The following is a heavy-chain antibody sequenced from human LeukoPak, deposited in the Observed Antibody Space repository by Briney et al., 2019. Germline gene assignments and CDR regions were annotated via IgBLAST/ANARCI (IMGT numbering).Heavy chain of an antibody. V-gene: IGHV4-30-4*01. Sequence: NPSETLSLTCTVSGGSISSGDYYWSWIRQPPGKGLEWIGYMYYSGNTYYNPSLKSRVTISVDTSKNQFSLRLSSVTAADTAVYYCARLNRYCGSTSCYDYWGQGTLVTVSS. J-gene: IGHJ4*02. CDR2: MYYSGNT. CDR3: ARLNRYCGSTSCYDY. D-gene: IGHD2-2*01. CDR1: GGSISSGDYY.